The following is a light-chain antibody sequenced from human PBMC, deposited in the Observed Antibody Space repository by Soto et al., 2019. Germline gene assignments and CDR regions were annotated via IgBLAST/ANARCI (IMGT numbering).Light chain of an antibody. V-gene: IGKV3-15*01. CDR1: QSVSSN. J-gene: IGKJ3*01. CDR3: QQYNKWPPVT. CDR2: AAS. Sequence: EIVMTQSPATLSVSPGERATLSCRASQSVSSNLAWYQQKPGQAARLLIFAASTRATGIPARFSGSGSGTEFTLTISRLQSEDFAIYDCQQYNKWPPVTFGPGTKVDIK.